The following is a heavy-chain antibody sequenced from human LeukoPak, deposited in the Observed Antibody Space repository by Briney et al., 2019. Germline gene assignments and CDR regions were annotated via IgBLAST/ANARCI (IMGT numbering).Heavy chain of an antibody. J-gene: IGHJ4*02. CDR1: GYSISSGYY. CDR3: VRGRQFLRFFDY. Sequence: SETLSLTCSVSGYSISSGYYWGWIRQPPGKGLEWIGSIYHSGSIYYNLSLKSRGTLSVDTSKNQFHLELTSVTATDTGVYYCVRGRQFLRFFDYWGQGTLVTVSS. CDR2: IYHSGSI. D-gene: IGHD3-3*01. V-gene: IGHV4-38-2*02.